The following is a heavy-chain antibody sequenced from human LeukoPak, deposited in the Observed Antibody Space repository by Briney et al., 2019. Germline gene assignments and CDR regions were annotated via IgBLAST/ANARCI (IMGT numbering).Heavy chain of an antibody. J-gene: IGHJ4*02. CDR3: ARDGYSGSWYRYIDY. CDR2: IYSGGST. Sequence: GGSLRLSCAASGFTVSSNHMSWVRQAPGTGLECVSVIYSGGSTYYADSVKGRFTISRDNSKNTLYLQMNNLRAEDTAVYYCARDGYSGSWYRYIDYWGQGTLVTVSS. D-gene: IGHD6-13*01. CDR1: GFTVSSNH. V-gene: IGHV3-53*01.